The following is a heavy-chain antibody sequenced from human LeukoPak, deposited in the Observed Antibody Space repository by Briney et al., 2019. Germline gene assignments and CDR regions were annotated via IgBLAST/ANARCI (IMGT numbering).Heavy chain of an antibody. CDR3: VRGGTYWTVS. V-gene: IGHV3-7*01. CDR1: GFVFSASY. Sequence: GGSLRLSCAASGFVFSASYMSWVRKAPGKGLEWVATIKPDGSEKYHVDSVSGRFTISRDDTNDSLFLQMNSLRVDDTAVYYCVRGGTYWTVSWGQGTLVNVS. J-gene: IGHJ5*01. CDR2: IKPDGSEK.